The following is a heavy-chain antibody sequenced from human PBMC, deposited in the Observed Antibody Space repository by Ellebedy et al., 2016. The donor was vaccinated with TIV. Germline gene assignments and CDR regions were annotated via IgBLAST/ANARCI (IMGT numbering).Heavy chain of an antibody. CDR2: IGGAGGGT. Sequence: PGGSLRLSCVASGLTFSTYAMSWVRQAPGKGLEWVSAIGGAGGGTSHADFVKGRFTISRDNSKNTLYLEMNSLRAEDTAVYYCASHLSSGYYWGQGTLVTVSS. D-gene: IGHD3-22*01. V-gene: IGHV3-23*01. CDR1: GLTFSTYA. J-gene: IGHJ4*02. CDR3: ASHLSSGYY.